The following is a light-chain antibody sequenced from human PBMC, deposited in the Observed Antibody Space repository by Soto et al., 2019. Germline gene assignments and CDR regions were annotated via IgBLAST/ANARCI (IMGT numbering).Light chain of an antibody. J-gene: IGKJ2*01. V-gene: IGKV1-39*01. CDR1: QTIGNY. Sequence: DIQMTQSPSSLSASVGDRVTIACRASQTIGNYLNWYRQKVGKAPEFLIDAASSLQGGVPARFSGSGSGTNFTLTISSLQPEDFATYYCRQRFNTLPYSFGQGTKWEIK. CDR2: AAS. CDR3: RQRFNTLPYS.